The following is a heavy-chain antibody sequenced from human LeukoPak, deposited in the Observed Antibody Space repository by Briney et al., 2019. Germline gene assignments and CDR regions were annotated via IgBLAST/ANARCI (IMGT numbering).Heavy chain of an antibody. D-gene: IGHD3-3*01. CDR3: ARFFPNYFDY. CDR1: GGSFSGYY. CDR2: INHSGST. Sequence: SETLSLTCAVYGGSFSGYYWSWIRQPPGKGLGWIGEINHSGSTNYNPSLKSRVTISVDTSKNQFSLKLSSVTAADTAVYYCARFFPNYFDYWGQGTLVTVSS. V-gene: IGHV4-34*01. J-gene: IGHJ4*02.